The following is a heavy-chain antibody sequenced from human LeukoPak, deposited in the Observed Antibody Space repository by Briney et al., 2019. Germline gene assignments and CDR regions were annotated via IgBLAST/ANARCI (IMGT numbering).Heavy chain of an antibody. J-gene: IGHJ6*02. CDR2: ISGSGAST. D-gene: IGHD2-21*01. CDR3: AKDGQGILVGMDV. V-gene: IGHV3-23*01. Sequence: GGSLRLSCAASGFTFSRYAMSWVRQAPGKGLEWVSAISGSGASTYYAESMKGRITISRDNSMDMVFLQMNSLRVEDTVVYYCAKDGQGILVGMDVWGQGTTVTVSS. CDR1: GFTFSRYA.